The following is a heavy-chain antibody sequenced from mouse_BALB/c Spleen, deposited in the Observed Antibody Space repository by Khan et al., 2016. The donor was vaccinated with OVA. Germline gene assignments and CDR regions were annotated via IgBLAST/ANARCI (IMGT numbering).Heavy chain of an antibody. CDR2: ILPGSDNT. CDR1: GYTFSGYW. J-gene: IGHJ4*01. Sequence: QVQLQQSGAELMKPGASVKISCKTTGYTFSGYWIEWVKQRPGHGLEWIGEILPGSDNTNYNEKFKGKATFTADTSSNTAYMQLSSLTSEDSAVYYCARGAVTTYGMDYWGQGTSFTVSS. D-gene: IGHD3-3*01. V-gene: IGHV1-9*01. CDR3: ARGAVTTYGMDY.